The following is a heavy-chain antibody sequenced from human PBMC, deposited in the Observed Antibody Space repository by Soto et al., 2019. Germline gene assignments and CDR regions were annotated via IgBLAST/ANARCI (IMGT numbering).Heavy chain of an antibody. D-gene: IGHD3-16*02. Sequence: ASLKVSCKASGYTFTGYYMHWVRQAPGQGLEWMGWINPNSGGTNYAQKFQGWVTMTRDTSISTAYMELSRLRSDDTAVYYCAREKDISLSNGFGIWGQGTMVNVSS. J-gene: IGHJ3*02. V-gene: IGHV1-2*04. CDR1: GYTFTGYY. CDR3: AREKDISLSNGFGI. CDR2: INPNSGGT.